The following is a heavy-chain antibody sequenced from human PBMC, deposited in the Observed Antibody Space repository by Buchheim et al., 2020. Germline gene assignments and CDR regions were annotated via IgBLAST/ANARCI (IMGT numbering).Heavy chain of an antibody. V-gene: IGHV4-61*02. D-gene: IGHD2-15*01. CDR3: ARDWGIGYCSGGSCYYPLGFDP. CDR2: IYTSGST. CDR1: GGSISSGSYY. J-gene: IGHJ5*02. Sequence: QVQLQESGPGLVKPSQTLSLTCTVSGGSISSGSYYWSWIRQPAGKGLEWIGRIYTSGSTNYNPSLKSRVTISVDTSKNQFSLKLSSVTAADTAVYYCARDWGIGYCSGGSCYYPLGFDPWGQGT.